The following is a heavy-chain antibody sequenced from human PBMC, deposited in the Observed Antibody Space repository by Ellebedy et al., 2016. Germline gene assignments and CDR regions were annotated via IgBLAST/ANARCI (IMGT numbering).Heavy chain of an antibody. V-gene: IGHV1-18*04. Sequence: ASVKVSCXASGYTFTTFSITWVRQDPGQGLEWMGFFNTFSGNTNFSQKFQGRVSMTTDSSTHTAYMDLRSLRSDDTAMYYCAKTSGWGYGENWGQGTLVTVSS. J-gene: IGHJ4*02. CDR2: FNTFSGNT. CDR3: AKTSGWGYGEN. CDR1: GYTFTTFS. D-gene: IGHD3-10*01.